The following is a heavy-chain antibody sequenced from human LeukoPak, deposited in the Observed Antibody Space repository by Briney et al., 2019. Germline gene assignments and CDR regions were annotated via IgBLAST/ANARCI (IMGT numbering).Heavy chain of an antibody. Sequence: SVKVSCKASGGTFSSYAISWVRQAPGQGLEWMGGIIPIFGTSNYAQKFQGRVTITADESTSTAYMELSSLRSDDTAVYYCARDHSPLTVAAANWFDPWGQGTLVTVSS. J-gene: IGHJ5*02. D-gene: IGHD6-13*01. CDR2: IIPIFGTS. V-gene: IGHV1-69*13. CDR3: ARDHSPLTVAAANWFDP. CDR1: GGTFSSYA.